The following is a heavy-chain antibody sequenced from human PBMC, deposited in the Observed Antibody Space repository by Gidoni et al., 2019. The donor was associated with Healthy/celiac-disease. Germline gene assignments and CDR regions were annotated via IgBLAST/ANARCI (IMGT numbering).Heavy chain of an antibody. J-gene: IGHJ4*02. CDR1: GFTFSSYW. CDR3: ARDLCRSTSCYSLGLEY. D-gene: IGHD2-2*01. Sequence: EVQLVESGGGLVQPGGSLRLSCAASGFTFSSYWMHWFRQAPGKGLVWVSRINSDGISTSSADSVKGRFIISRDNAKNTLYLQMNSLRAEDTAVYYCARDLCRSTSCYSLGLEYWGQGTLVTVSS. V-gene: IGHV3-74*01. CDR2: INSDGIST.